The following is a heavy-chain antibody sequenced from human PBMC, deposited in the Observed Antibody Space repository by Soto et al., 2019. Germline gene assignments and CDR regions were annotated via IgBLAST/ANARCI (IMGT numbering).Heavy chain of an antibody. J-gene: IGHJ5*02. Sequence: PGGSMRLSCAASGFTVSSNYMSWVRQAPGKGLEWVSVIYSGGSTYYADSVKGRFTISRDNSKNTLYLQMNSLRAEDTAVYYCAKELQYPDNWFDPWGQGTLVTVSS. CDR3: AKELQYPDNWFDP. CDR1: GFTVSSNY. D-gene: IGHD1-1*01. V-gene: IGHV3-53*01. CDR2: IYSGGST.